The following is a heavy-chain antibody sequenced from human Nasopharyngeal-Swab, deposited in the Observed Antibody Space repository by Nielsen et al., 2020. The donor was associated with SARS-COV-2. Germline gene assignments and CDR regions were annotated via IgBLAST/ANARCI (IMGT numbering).Heavy chain of an antibody. CDR3: AREGIDAFDI. V-gene: IGHV3-30*02. Sequence: GGSLRLSCAVSGFVFTTYGMHWVRQAPGRGLEWLTFIAYDGRTKYSADSVRGRFTVSRDNSKSTLHLQMSSLRAEDTATYYCAREGIDAFDIWGQGTMVTVSS. CDR2: IAYDGRTK. D-gene: IGHD2/OR15-2a*01. CDR1: GFVFTTYG. J-gene: IGHJ3*02.